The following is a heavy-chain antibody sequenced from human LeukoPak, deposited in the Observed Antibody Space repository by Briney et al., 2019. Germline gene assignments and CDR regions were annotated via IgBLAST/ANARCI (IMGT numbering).Heavy chain of an antibody. CDR2: IYTSGST. D-gene: IGHD3-10*01. CDR1: GVSISSYY. J-gene: IGHJ3*02. V-gene: IGHV4-4*07. Sequence: SETLSLTCTVSGVSISSYYWSWIRQPAGKGLEWIGRIYTSGSTNYNPSLKSRVTMSVDTSKKQFSLKLSSVTAADTAVYYCARDKSRTYGSADAFDIWGQGTMVTVSS. CDR3: ARDKSRTYGSADAFDI.